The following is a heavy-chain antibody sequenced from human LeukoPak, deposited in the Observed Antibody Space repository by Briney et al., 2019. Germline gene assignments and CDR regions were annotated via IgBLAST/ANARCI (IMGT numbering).Heavy chain of an antibody. Sequence: SETLSLTCTVSGGSTSSGSYYWGWIRQPPGKGLEWIGSIYYSGSTYYNPSLKSRVTISGDTSKNQFSLKLSSVTAADTAVYYCARHGRGYYDSSGYYYDSFDYWGQGNLVTVSS. CDR2: IYYSGST. D-gene: IGHD3-22*01. V-gene: IGHV4-39*01. J-gene: IGHJ4*02. CDR3: ARHGRGYYDSSGYYYDSFDY. CDR1: GGSTSSGSYY.